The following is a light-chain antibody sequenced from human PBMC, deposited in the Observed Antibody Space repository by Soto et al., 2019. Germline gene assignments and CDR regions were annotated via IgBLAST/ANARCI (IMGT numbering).Light chain of an antibody. CDR3: QSYDTALSAYV. Sequence: QSVLSQPPSVSGAPGQRVTISCAGSSSNIGAGYDVHWYQQLPGSAPIVVIYGDRNRPSGVPERFSGSKSGTSASLAITGLQAEDEADYYCQSYDTALSAYVFGSGTKVTVL. J-gene: IGLJ1*01. V-gene: IGLV1-40*01. CDR2: GDR. CDR1: SSNIGAGYD.